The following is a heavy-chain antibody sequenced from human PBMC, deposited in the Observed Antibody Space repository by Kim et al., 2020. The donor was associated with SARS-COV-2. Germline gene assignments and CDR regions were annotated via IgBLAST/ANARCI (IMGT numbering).Heavy chain of an antibody. CDR1: GFDFGNFG. Sequence: GGSLRLSCVASGFDFGNFGMSWVRQVPGKGLQWVSHINWNGGATSYADSVRGRFTISRDNAKNSLFLQMNSLRTEDTAFYYCARLPHFSGARSYLWDYWGQGALITDSS. D-gene: IGHD3-10*01. CDR2: INWNGGAT. V-gene: IGHV3-20*04. J-gene: IGHJ4*02. CDR3: ARLPHFSGARSYLWDY.